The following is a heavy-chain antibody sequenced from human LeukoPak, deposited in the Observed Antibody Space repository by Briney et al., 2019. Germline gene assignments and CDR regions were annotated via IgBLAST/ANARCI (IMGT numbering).Heavy chain of an antibody. V-gene: IGHV4-39*01. CDR3: ARQVGATYFDY. CDR2: IYYSGST. CDR1: GGSISSSSYC. Sequence: SETLSLTCTVSGGSISSSSYCWGWIRQPPGKGLEWIGSIYYSGSTYYNPSLKSRVTISVDTSKNQFSLKLSSVTAADTTVYYCARQVGATYFDYWGQGTLVTVFS. D-gene: IGHD1-26*01. J-gene: IGHJ4*02.